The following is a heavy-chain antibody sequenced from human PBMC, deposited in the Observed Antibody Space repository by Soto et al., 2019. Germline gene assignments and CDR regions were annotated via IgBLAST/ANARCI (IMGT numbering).Heavy chain of an antibody. D-gene: IGHD3-3*01. Sequence: ASVKVYCKASGYNFTSYYMHWVRQAPGQGLEWMGIIDPSGGSTSYAQKFQGRVSMTRDTSTSTVHMDLNSLRSEDTAVYYCARDLTGGPTYYDFWSGYSPVDYWGLGTLVTVDS. J-gene: IGHJ4*02. CDR1: GYNFTSYY. CDR2: IDPSGGST. V-gene: IGHV1-46*03. CDR3: ARDLTGGPTYYDFWSGYSPVDY.